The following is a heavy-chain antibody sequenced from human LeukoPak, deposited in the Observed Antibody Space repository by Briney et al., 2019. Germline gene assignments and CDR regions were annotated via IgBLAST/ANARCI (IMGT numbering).Heavy chain of an antibody. CDR2: ISWNSGSI. J-gene: IGHJ4*02. CDR1: GFTFDDYA. D-gene: IGHD6-19*01. Sequence: GGSLRLSCAASGFTFDDYATHWVRQAPGKDLEWVSGISWNSGSIGYADSVKGRFTISRDNAKNSLYLQMNSLRAEDTALYYCAKARDYLAVAGYFDYWGQGTLVTVSS. CDR3: AKARDYLAVAGYFDY. V-gene: IGHV3-9*01.